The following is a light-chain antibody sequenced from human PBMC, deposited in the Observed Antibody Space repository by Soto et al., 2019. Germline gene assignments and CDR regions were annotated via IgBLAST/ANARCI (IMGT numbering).Light chain of an antibody. J-gene: IGKJ1*01. V-gene: IGKV3-20*01. CDR3: QQYGSAPPWT. CDR1: QSVSSSY. CDR2: GAS. Sequence: EIVLTQSPGTLSLSPGERATLSCRARQSVSSSYLAWYQQKPGQAPRLLIYGASSRATGIPDRFSGSGSGTDFILTISRLEPEDFAVYYCQQYGSAPPWTFGQGTKVEIK.